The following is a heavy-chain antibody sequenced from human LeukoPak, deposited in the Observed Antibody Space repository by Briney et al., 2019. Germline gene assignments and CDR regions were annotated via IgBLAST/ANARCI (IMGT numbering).Heavy chain of an antibody. CDR3: AREDGSGSPPDDAFDI. J-gene: IGHJ3*02. V-gene: IGHV3-30-3*01. Sequence: PGGSLRLSCAASGFTFSSYAMHWVRQAPGKGLEWVAVISYDGSNEYYADSVKGRFTISRDNSKNTLYLQMNSLRAEDTAVYYCAREDGSGSPPDDAFDIWGQGTMVTVSS. D-gene: IGHD3-10*01. CDR2: ISYDGSNE. CDR1: GFTFSSYA.